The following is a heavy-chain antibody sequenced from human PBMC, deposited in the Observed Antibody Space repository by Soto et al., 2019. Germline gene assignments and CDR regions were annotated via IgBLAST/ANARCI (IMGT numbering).Heavy chain of an antibody. CDR3: AKDYEEVVVAAGFDP. V-gene: IGHV3-23*01. CDR1: GFTFRSYA. J-gene: IGHJ5*02. CDR2: ISGSGGST. D-gene: IGHD2-15*01. Sequence: RLLESGGGLIQPGGSLRLSCSASGFTFRSYAMSWVRQAPGKGLEWVPGISGSGGSTYYAEAVQGRFTISRANSKNILYLQLNSLRPDDTAVYYCAKDYEEVVVAAGFDPWGQGTLVTVSS.